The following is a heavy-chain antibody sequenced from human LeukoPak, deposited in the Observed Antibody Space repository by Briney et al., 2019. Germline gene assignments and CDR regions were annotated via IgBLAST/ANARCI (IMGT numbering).Heavy chain of an antibody. V-gene: IGHV4-59*01. Sequence: SETLSLTCTVSGGSISSYYWSWIRQPPGKGLEWIGYIYYSGSANYNPSLKSRVTISVDTSKNQFSLKLSSVTAADTAVYYCARDNWNYGSSMDVWGQGTTVTVSS. D-gene: IGHD1-7*01. CDR2: IYYSGSA. J-gene: IGHJ6*02. CDR1: GGSISSYY. CDR3: ARDNWNYGSSMDV.